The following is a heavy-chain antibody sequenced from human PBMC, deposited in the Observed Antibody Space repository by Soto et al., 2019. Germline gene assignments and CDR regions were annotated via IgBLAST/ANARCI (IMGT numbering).Heavy chain of an antibody. CDR2: INHSGST. Sequence: QVQLQQWGAGLLKPSETLSLTCAVYGGSFSGYYWSWIRQPPGKGLEWIGEINHSGSTNYNPSLKSRVTISVDTSKNQFSLKLSSVTAADTAVYYCARGPPFTVVTPYYYYGMDDWGQGTTVTVSS. D-gene: IGHD2-21*02. CDR1: GGSFSGYY. CDR3: ARGPPFTVVTPYYYYGMDD. J-gene: IGHJ6*02. V-gene: IGHV4-34*01.